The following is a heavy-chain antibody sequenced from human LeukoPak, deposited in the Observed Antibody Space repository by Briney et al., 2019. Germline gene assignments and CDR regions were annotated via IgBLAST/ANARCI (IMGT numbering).Heavy chain of an antibody. CDR2: ISWNSGSM. V-gene: IGHV3-9*01. CDR1: GLKFDDYA. D-gene: IGHD1-1*01. CDR3: AASWTEVY. J-gene: IGHJ4*02. Sequence: RSGGSLRLSCVASGLKFDDYAMQWVRQAPGKGLEWVSGISWNSGSMAYAESVRGRFTISRDNAKNSLYLQMNSLRLEDTAFYYCAASWTEVYWGQGILVTVSS.